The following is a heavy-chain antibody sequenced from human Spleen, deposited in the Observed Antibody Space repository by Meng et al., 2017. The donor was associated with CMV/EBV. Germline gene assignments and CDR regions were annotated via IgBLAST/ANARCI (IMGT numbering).Heavy chain of an antibody. V-gene: IGHV6-1*01. CDR3: AREGIGVSYGDYFDY. D-gene: IGHD4-17*01. J-gene: IGHJ4*02. CDR2: TYYMSKWYN. CDR1: VSRHSAA. Sequence: VSRHSAAWNWIRQSPSRGLEWLGRTYYMSKWYNDYAVSVKSRVTINSDTSKNQFSLQLNSVTPEDSAVYYCAREGIGVSYGDYFDYWGQGTLVTVSS.